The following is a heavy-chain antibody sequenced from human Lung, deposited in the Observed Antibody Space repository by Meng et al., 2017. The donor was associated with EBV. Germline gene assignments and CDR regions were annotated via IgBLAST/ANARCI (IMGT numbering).Heavy chain of an antibody. Sequence: QGQLHESGPGLVKPSQTLSLTCTVSGGSISSSNYYWSWFRQPPGKGLEWSGHIYNSGSTYYNPSLKSRITISVDTSKNQFSLKLSSVTAADTAVYYCARGQKGYFDLWGRGTLVTVSS. J-gene: IGHJ2*01. CDR1: GGSISSSNYY. CDR3: ARGQKGYFDL. CDR2: IYNSGST. V-gene: IGHV4-30-4*01.